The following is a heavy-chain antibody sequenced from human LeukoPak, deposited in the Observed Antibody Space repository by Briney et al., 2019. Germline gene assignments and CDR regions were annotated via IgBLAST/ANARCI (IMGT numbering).Heavy chain of an antibody. CDR3: ARNYGG. CDR1: GGSIRSNYW. V-gene: IGHV4-4*02. D-gene: IGHD4-23*01. J-gene: IGHJ4*02. Sequence: SETLSLTCAVSGGSIRSNYWWSWVRQSPKMGLEWIGEIHDSGSTNYNPSLKSRVTMSVDMSKNQFSLKLSSVTAADTAVYFCARNYGGWGQGTLVTVSS. CDR2: IHDSGST.